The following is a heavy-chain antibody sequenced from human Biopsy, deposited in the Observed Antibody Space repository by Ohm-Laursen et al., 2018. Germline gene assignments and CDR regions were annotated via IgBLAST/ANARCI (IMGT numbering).Heavy chain of an antibody. J-gene: IGHJ3*01. CDR3: ARAFGGAYYSYAFDL. Sequence: ASVKASCKASGYSFTSYGISWARQAPGEGLEWMGRISGYNGNTNYAQKFQGRVTMTADTSTSTVYMEVRGLRSDDTAVYYCARAFGGAYYSYAFDLWGQGTLVTVSS. D-gene: IGHD2-21*02. V-gene: IGHV1-18*01. CDR1: GYSFTSYG. CDR2: ISGYNGNT.